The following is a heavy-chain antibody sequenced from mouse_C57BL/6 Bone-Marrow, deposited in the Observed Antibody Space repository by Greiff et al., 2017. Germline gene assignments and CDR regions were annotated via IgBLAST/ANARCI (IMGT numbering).Heavy chain of an antibody. Sequence: QVQLQQPGAELVKPGASVKMSCTASGYTFTSYWITWVKQRPGHGLEWIGDIYPGSGSTDSNEKFKSKATLTVDTSSSTAYMQRSSLTSEDSAVYYGARSRYYSSSFFDYGGQGTTLTVSS. J-gene: IGHJ2*01. V-gene: IGHV1-55*01. CDR3: ARSRYYSSSFFDY. D-gene: IGHD1-1*01. CDR2: IYPGSGST. CDR1: GYTFTSYW.